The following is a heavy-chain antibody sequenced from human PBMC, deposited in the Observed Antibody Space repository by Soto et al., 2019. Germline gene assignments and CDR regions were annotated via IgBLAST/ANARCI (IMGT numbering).Heavy chain of an antibody. CDR3: ADDYSSGWA. Sequence: QVQLVQSGAEVKKPGSSVKVSCKASGGTFSSYTISWVRQAPGQGLEWMGRIIPILGIANYAQKFQGRVPITADKSTSAAYMELSSLRPEDTAVYYCADDYSSGWAWGQGTLVTVSS. D-gene: IGHD6-19*01. CDR1: GGTFSSYT. J-gene: IGHJ4*02. CDR2: IIPILGIA. V-gene: IGHV1-69*02.